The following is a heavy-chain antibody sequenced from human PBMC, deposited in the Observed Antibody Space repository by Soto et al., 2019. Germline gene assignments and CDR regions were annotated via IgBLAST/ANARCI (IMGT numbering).Heavy chain of an antibody. V-gene: IGHV3-21*01. D-gene: IGHD6-13*01. J-gene: IGHJ5*02. CDR2: ISSNSAYI. CDR1: GFTFSSYA. CDR3: TRDASRDSSARGWFDP. Sequence: PGGSLRLSCAASGFTFSSYAMSWVRQAPGKGLEWVPTISSNSAYIYYTDALRGRFTISRDNAKNSLHLQMNSLRAEDTAVYYCTRDASRDSSARGWFDPWGPGTLVTVSS.